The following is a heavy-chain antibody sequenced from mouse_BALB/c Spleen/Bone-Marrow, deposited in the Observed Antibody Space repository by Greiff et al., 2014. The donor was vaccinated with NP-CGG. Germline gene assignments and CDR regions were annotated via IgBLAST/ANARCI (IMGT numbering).Heavy chain of an antibody. D-gene: IGHD2-14*01. Sequence: EVQLQESGAELVKPGASVKLSCTASGFNIKDTYMHWVKQRPEQGLEWIVGIDPANGNTKYGPKFQGKATIAADTSSNTAYLQLSSLTSEDTAVYYCAYYRYDEGGFAFWGQGTLVTVSA. V-gene: IGHV14-3*02. CDR2: IDPANGNT. CDR3: AYYRYDEGGFAF. J-gene: IGHJ3*01. CDR1: GFNIKDTY.